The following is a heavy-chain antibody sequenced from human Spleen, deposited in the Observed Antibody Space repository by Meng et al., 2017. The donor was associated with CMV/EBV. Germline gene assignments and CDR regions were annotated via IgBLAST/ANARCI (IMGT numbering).Heavy chain of an antibody. Sequence: ASVKVSCKASGYRFTDHYFHWVRQAPGQGLEWMGWINSNSGGTANAQKFQGRVTMTRDTSVSTAYMELSRLRSDDTAVYYCARASRLYSSGWYDDAFDIWGQGTMVTVSS. J-gene: IGHJ3*02. CDR1: GYRFTDHY. CDR3: ARASRLYSSGWYDDAFDI. D-gene: IGHD6-19*01. V-gene: IGHV1-2*02. CDR2: INSNSGGT.